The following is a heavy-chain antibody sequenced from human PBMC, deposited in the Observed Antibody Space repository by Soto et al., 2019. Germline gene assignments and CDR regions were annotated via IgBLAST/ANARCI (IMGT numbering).Heavy chain of an antibody. CDR1: GYTFTNSG. CDR3: ARGITLPTPLDY. Sequence: GASVKVSCKASGYTFTNSGISWVRQAPGQGLEWMGWINAGNGNTKYSQKFQGRVTITRDTSASTAYMELSSLRSEDTAVYYCARGITLPTPLDYWGQGTLVTVS. CDR2: INAGNGNT. D-gene: IGHD1-20*01. J-gene: IGHJ4*02. V-gene: IGHV1-3*01.